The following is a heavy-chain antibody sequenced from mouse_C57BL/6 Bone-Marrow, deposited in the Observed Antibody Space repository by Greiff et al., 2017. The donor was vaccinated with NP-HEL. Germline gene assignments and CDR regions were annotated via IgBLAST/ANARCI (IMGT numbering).Heavy chain of an antibody. CDR1: GYTFTSYW. CDR2: IDPSDSYT. CDR3: AREPLYYGSPFAY. Sequence: VQLQQPGAELVRPGTSVKLSCKASGYTFTSYWMHWVKQRPGQGLEWIGVIDPSDSYTNYNQKFKGKATLTVDTSSSTAYMQLSSLTSEDSAVYYCAREPLYYGSPFAYWGQGTTLTVSS. J-gene: IGHJ2*01. D-gene: IGHD1-1*01. V-gene: IGHV1-59*01.